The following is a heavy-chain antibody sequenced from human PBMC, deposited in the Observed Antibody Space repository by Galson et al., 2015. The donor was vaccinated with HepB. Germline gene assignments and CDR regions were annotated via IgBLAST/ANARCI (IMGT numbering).Heavy chain of an antibody. CDR2: ITSGGFT. CDR1: GFTLGDYY. Sequence: SLRLSCATSGFTLGDYYMAWIRQAPGKGLEWISYITSGGFTNYAESVKGRFTVSRDYARTSVYLQMSSLRAEDTAVYYCASLSEGRLRTHTPSYSFPKDSWGQGTLVTVSS. J-gene: IGHJ4*02. D-gene: IGHD2-15*01. V-gene: IGHV3-11*06. CDR3: ASLSEGRLRTHTPSYSFPKDS.